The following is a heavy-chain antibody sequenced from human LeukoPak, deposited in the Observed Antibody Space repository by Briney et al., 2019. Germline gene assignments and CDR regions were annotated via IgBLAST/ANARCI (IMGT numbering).Heavy chain of an antibody. CDR2: ISAYNGNR. Sequence: ASVKVSCKASDYTFSSYGIHWVRQAPGQGPEWMGWISAYNGNRDYALKFQGRATMATDTSTNTAQMELRSLRSDDTAVYYCARGPSHYFGAGSAPKDFDYWGQGTLVIVSS. CDR3: ARGPSHYFGAGSAPKDFDY. D-gene: IGHD3-10*01. CDR1: DYTFSSYG. J-gene: IGHJ4*02. V-gene: IGHV1-18*01.